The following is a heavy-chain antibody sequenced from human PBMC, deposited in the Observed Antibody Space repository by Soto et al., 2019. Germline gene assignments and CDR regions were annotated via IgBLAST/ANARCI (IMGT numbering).Heavy chain of an antibody. CDR2: IMPIIGTA. CDR1: GGTFSSHV. J-gene: IGHJ4*02. V-gene: IGHV1-69*01. D-gene: IGHD3-10*01. Sequence: QVQLVQSGAEVKKPGSSVKVSCKASGGTFSSHVFNWVRQAPGQGLEWMGGIMPIIGTANYAQKFQGRVTITADESTSTAYMELSSLRSEGTAVYYCARDLEFRDGNISHLDYGGQGPLVTVSS. CDR3: ARDLEFRDGNISHLDY.